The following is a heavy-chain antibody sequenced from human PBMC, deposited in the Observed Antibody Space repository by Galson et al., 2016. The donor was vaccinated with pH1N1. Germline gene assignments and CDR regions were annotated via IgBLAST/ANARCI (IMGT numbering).Heavy chain of an antibody. D-gene: IGHD3/OR15-3a*01. CDR2: ISGYTGNT. CDR3: ARGVWTGSDFYFMDV. V-gene: IGHV1-18*01. J-gene: IGHJ6*03. CDR1: GYTFTSYG. Sequence: SVKVSCKASGYTFTSYGINWVRQAPGQGLEWMGWISGYTGNTNYAQGFQGRVTMTADTSTGTAYMELKSLTPDDTAVYYCARGVWTGSDFYFMDVWGKGTSVTVS.